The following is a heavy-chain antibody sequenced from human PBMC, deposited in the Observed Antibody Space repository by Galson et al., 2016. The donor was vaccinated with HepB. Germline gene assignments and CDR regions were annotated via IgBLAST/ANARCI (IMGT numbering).Heavy chain of an antibody. D-gene: IGHD2-2*01. CDR3: ARDGDAWDFDY. Sequence: SVKVSCKASGYSFTKYAMHWVRQAPGQGLEWMGRISPSGGVTIYAQKLHGRIIKTRDTSTSTVYMELSSLRSEDTAVYFCARDGDAWDFDYWGQGTPVIVSS. J-gene: IGHJ4*02. CDR1: GYSFTKYA. CDR2: ISPSGGVT. V-gene: IGHV1-46*04.